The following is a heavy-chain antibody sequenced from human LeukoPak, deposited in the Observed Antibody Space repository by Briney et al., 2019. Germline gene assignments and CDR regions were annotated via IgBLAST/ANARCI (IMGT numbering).Heavy chain of an antibody. Sequence: LITAYNVNTNSAQKLQRRVTMTTDTTKRTAYMELRSLRSDDTAVYYCAILQYGDFDAFDIWGQGTMVTVSS. CDR2: ITAYNVNT. J-gene: IGHJ3*02. V-gene: IGHV1-18*01. D-gene: IGHD4-17*01. CDR3: AILQYGDFDAFDI.